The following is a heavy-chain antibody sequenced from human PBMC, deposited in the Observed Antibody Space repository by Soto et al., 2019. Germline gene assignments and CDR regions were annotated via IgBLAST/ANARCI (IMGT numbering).Heavy chain of an antibody. Sequence: TGGSLRLSCAASGFTFDDYAMHWVRQAPGKGLEWVSGISWNSGSIGYADSVKGRFTISRDNAKNSLYLQMNSLRAEDTALYYCAKGNDYGDYYFDYWGQGTLVTVSS. CDR1: GFTFDDYA. CDR2: ISWNSGSI. CDR3: AKGNDYGDYYFDY. V-gene: IGHV3-9*01. J-gene: IGHJ4*02. D-gene: IGHD4-17*01.